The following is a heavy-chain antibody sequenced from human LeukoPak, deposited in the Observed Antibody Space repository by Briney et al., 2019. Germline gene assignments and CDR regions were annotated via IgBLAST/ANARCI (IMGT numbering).Heavy chain of an antibody. V-gene: IGHV3-48*03. Sequence: GGSLRLSRAASGFTFSSYEMNWVRQAPGKGLGWVSYISSSGSTIYYADSVKGRFTISRDNAKNSLYLQMNSLRAEDTAVYYCARDGITMIPTDAFDIWGQGTMVTVSS. D-gene: IGHD3-22*01. CDR3: ARDGITMIPTDAFDI. CDR2: ISSSGSTI. CDR1: GFTFSSYE. J-gene: IGHJ3*02.